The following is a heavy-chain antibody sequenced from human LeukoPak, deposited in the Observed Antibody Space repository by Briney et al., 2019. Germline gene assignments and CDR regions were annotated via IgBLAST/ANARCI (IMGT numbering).Heavy chain of an antibody. CDR2: IYTRGST. CDR3: ARGVRFLEWLLSGYYYMDV. Sequence: TSETLSVTCAVPGGSISSYYWSWSRQTAGKGVEWVGRIYTRGSTNYNPSLKSRVTMSVDTSKNRFSLKLSSVTAADTAVYYCARGVRFLEWLLSGYYYMDVWGKGTTVTVFS. J-gene: IGHJ6*03. D-gene: IGHD3-3*01. CDR1: GGSISSYY. V-gene: IGHV4-59*10.